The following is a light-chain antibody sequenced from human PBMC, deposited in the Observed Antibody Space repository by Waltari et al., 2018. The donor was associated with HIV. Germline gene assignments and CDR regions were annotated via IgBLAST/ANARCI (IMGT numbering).Light chain of an antibody. CDR2: RKY. Sequence: QAGLTQPPSVSEDLRQTATLTCTGDRNNVGDQGAAWLQQHQGHPPKLLSYRKYGRPSGISGRVSASRSGNTASLTISGLQPEDEADYYCSAWDSSLRVWVFGGGTKLTVL. J-gene: IGLJ3*02. CDR1: RNNVGDQG. V-gene: IGLV10-54*04. CDR3: SAWDSSLRVWV.